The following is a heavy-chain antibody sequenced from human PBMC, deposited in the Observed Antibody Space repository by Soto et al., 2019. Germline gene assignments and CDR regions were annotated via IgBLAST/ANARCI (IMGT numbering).Heavy chain of an antibody. Sequence: PSETLSLTCTVSGGSISSSSYYWGWIRQPPGQGLEWLGTIYSLGNTYYNPSLKSRVTISVDKSKSQLFLKLSSVTAADTAVYYCARGYGGNSHNWFDPWGQGTLVTVSS. V-gene: IGHV4-39*01. CDR1: GGSISSSSYY. CDR3: ARGYGGNSHNWFDP. D-gene: IGHD4-17*01. J-gene: IGHJ5*02. CDR2: IYSLGNT.